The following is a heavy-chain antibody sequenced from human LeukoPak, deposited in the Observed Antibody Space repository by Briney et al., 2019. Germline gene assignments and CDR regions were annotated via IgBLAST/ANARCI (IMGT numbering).Heavy chain of an antibody. Sequence: SETLSLTCAVYGGSFSGYYWSWIRQPPGKGLEWIGEINHSGSTNYNPSLKSRVTISVDTSKNQFSLRLSSVTAADTAVYYCARSYYGSGSYYSFDYWGQGTLVTVSS. V-gene: IGHV4-34*01. CDR2: INHSGST. CDR1: GGSFSGYY. J-gene: IGHJ4*02. D-gene: IGHD3-10*01. CDR3: ARSYYGSGSYYSFDY.